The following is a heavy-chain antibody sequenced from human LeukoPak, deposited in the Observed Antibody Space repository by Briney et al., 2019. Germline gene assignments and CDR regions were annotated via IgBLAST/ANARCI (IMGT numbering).Heavy chain of an antibody. J-gene: IGHJ4*02. D-gene: IGHD6-6*01. CDR2: INPSGGST. CDR3: ARDSGSSFDY. Sequence: ASVTVSCKASVYTFTSYYMHWVGQAPGHGLEWMGIINPSGGSTSYAQKFQGRVTMTRDMSTSTVYMGLSSLRSEDTAVYYCARDSGSSFDYWGQGTLVTVSS. V-gene: IGHV1-46*01. CDR1: VYTFTSYY.